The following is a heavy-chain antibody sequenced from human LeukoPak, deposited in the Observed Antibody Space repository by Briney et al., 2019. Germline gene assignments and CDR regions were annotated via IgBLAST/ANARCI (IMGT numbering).Heavy chain of an antibody. Sequence: GGSLRLSCAASGFTFSSYWMSWVRQAPGKGLEWVANIKLDGSEKYYVDSVKGLFTISRDNAKNSLYLQMNSLRAEDTAVYYCARVSSTSYYFDYWGQGTLVTVSS. J-gene: IGHJ4*02. D-gene: IGHD6-6*01. CDR2: IKLDGSEK. V-gene: IGHV3-7*04. CDR3: ARVSSTSYYFDY. CDR1: GFTFSSYW.